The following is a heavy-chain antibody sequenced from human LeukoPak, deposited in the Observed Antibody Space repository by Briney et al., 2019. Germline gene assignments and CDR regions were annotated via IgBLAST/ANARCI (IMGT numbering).Heavy chain of an antibody. V-gene: IGHV3-30*18. CDR3: AKDHAPYYYGSGSYQFDY. Sequence: GGSLRLSCAASGFTFSSYGMHWVRQAPGKGLEWVAVISYDGSNKYYADSVKGRFTISRDNSKNTLYLQMNSLRAEDTAVYYCAKDHAPYYYGSGSYQFDYWGQGTLVTVSS. D-gene: IGHD3-10*01. J-gene: IGHJ4*02. CDR2: ISYDGSNK. CDR1: GFTFSSYG.